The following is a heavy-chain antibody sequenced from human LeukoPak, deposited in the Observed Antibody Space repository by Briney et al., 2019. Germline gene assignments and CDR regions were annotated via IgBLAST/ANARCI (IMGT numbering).Heavy chain of an antibody. CDR1: GGSISSGSYY. D-gene: IGHD1-26*01. V-gene: IGHV4-61*01. Sequence: SETLSLTCTVSGGSISSGSYYWSWIRQPPGKGLEWIGYIYYSGSTNYNPSLKSRVTISVDTSKNQFSLKLSSVTAADTAVYYCARRPVGNYYYYGMDVWGQGTTVTVSS. CDR3: ARRPVGNYYYYGMDV. CDR2: IYYSGST. J-gene: IGHJ6*02.